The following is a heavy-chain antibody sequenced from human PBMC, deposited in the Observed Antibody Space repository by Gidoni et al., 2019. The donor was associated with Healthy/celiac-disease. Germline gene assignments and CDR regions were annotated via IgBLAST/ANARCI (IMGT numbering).Heavy chain of an antibody. D-gene: IGHD4-17*01. J-gene: IGHJ3*02. CDR3: ARSYGDYDDVAFDI. V-gene: IGHV3-30-3*01. Sequence: QVQLVESGGGVVQPGRSLRLSCAASGFTFSSYAMHWVRQAPGKGLEWVAVISYDGSNKYYADSVKGRFTISRDNSKNTLYLQMNSLRAEDTAVYYCARSYGDYDDVAFDIWGQGTMVTVSS. CDR2: ISYDGSNK. CDR1: GFTFSSYA.